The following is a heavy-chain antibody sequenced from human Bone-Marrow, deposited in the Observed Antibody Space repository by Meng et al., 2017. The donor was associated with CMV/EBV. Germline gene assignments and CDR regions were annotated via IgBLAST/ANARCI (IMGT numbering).Heavy chain of an antibody. CDR1: GYTFTTYD. V-gene: IGHV1-8*01. J-gene: IGHJ3*02. D-gene: IGHD2-2*01. CDR3: ARGGQYAGAFDI. Sequence: ASVKVSCKPSGYTFTTYDINWVRQAPGQGLEWMGWMNPNSGNTGYAQKFQGRVTMTRKTSMSTAYMELSSLRSEDTAVYYCARGGQYAGAFDIWGQGTMVTVSS. CDR2: MNPNSGNT.